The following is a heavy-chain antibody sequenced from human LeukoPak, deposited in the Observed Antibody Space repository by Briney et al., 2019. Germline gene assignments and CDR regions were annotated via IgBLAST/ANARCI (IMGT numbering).Heavy chain of an antibody. CDR1: GYTFTGYY. CDR3: ARSGSYGFFDY. Sequence: VASVKVSCKASGYTFTGYYMHWVRQAPGQGLEWMGWINPNSGGTNYAQKFQGRITMTRDTASSTAYMELSRLRSDDTAVYYCARSGSYGFFDYWGQGTLVTVSP. J-gene: IGHJ4*02. D-gene: IGHD1-26*01. V-gene: IGHV1-2*02. CDR2: INPNSGGT.